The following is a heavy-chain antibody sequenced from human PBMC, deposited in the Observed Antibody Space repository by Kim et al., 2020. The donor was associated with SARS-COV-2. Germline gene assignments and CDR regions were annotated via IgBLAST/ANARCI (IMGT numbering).Heavy chain of an antibody. D-gene: IGHD3-10*01. J-gene: IGHJ6*02. CDR3: ARDAMVREYYYGMDV. V-gene: IGHV4-61*02. Sequence: PRPTSRVTISVATSKNQFSLKLSSVTAADTAVYYCARDAMVREYYYGMDVWGQGTTVTVSS.